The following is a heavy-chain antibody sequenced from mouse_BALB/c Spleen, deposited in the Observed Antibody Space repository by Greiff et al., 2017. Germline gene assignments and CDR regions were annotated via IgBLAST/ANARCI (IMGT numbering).Heavy chain of an antibody. CDR1: GYTFTNYW. Sequence: VQLQQSGAELVRPGTSVKISCTASGYTFTNYWLGWVQQRPGHGLEWIGDIYPGGGYTNYNEKFKGKATLTADTSSSTAYMLLSSLTSEDSAYYFCARSMDYWGQGTSVTVSS. V-gene: IGHV1-63*02. J-gene: IGHJ4*01. CDR3: ARSMDY. CDR2: IYPGGGYT.